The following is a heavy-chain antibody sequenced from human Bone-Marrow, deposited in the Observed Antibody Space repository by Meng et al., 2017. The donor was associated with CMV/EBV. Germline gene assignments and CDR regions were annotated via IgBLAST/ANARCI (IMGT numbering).Heavy chain of an antibody. V-gene: IGHV1-2*02. D-gene: IGHD2-8*01. CDR2: INPNSGGT. Sequence: ASVKVSCKASGYPFTGYYMHWVRQAPGQGLEWMGWINPNSGGTNYAQKFQGRVTMTRDTSISTAYMELSRLRSDDTAVYYGARSDRNYCTNGVCYKYWGQGTLVTVSS. CDR1: GYPFTGYY. CDR3: ARSDRNYCTNGVCYKY. J-gene: IGHJ4*02.